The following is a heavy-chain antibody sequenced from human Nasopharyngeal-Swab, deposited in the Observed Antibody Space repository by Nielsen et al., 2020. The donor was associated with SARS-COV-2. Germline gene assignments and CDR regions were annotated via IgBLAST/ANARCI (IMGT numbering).Heavy chain of an antibody. CDR2: IYYSGST. CDR3: ARGAVRDNWFDP. D-gene: IGHD4-17*01. CDR1: GGSISSYY. J-gene: IGHJ5*02. Sequence: GSLRLSCTVSGGSISSYYWSWIRQPPGKGLEWIGYIYYSGSTNYNPSLKSRVTISVDTSKNQFSLKLSSVTAADTAVYYCARGAVRDNWFDPWGQGTLVTVSS. V-gene: IGHV4-59*13.